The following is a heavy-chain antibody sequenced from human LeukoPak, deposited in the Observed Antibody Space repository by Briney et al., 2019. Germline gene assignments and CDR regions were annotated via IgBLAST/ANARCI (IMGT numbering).Heavy chain of an antibody. CDR2: IIPVLDVA. CDR3: ASLNYYDSTGSRVDP. Sequence: SVKVSCKASGGTFSSYAISWVRQAPRQRLEWMGRIIPVLDVANYAQKFQGRVTISADTVTSTAYMEMSSLRSEDTAVYYCASLNYYDSTGSRVDPWGRGTLVIVSS. J-gene: IGHJ5*02. D-gene: IGHD3-22*01. V-gene: IGHV1-69*04. CDR1: GGTFSSYA.